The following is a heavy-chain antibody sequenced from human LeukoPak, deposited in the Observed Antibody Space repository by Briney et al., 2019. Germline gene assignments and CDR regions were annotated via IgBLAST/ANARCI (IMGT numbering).Heavy chain of an antibody. CDR2: ISYDGSNK. CDR3: AKGPDYGDYRRPFDY. J-gene: IGHJ4*02. D-gene: IGHD4-17*01. CDR1: GFTFTNYG. V-gene: IGHV3-30*18. Sequence: TGGSLRLSCAASGFTFTNYGMHWVRQAPSKGLEWVAVISYDGSNKYYADSVKGRFTISRDNSKNTLYLQMNSLRAEDTAVYYCAKGPDYGDYRRPFDYWGQGTVVTVSS.